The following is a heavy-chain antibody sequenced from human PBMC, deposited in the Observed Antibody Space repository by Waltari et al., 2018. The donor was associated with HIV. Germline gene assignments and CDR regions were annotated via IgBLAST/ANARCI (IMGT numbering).Heavy chain of an antibody. CDR2: ISRSSDYI. V-gene: IGHV3-21*01. D-gene: IGHD4-17*01. CDR1: GFSFRRYA. CDR3: TATVTTRGTFDY. Sequence: EVQLVEYGGGLAKPGGSRRLSCAASGFSFRRYAMNWVRQAPGKGLEWIAYISRSSDYIYYADSIKGRFTISRDNAKNSVFLHMDNLRDVDTAVYYCTATVTTRGTFDYWGQGTAVPVS. J-gene: IGHJ4*02.